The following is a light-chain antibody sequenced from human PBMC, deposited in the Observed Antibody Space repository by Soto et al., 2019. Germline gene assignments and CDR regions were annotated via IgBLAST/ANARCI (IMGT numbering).Light chain of an antibody. J-gene: IGKJ5*01. Sequence: IQVTQSASSLSSXXXXXXAVSCRASQGIATGLAWYQQKPGAPPKLLIYDASTLERGIPSRFSGRGSGTHFILTINILQPEDFATYYCQQFNSLFGQGTRLEI. CDR3: QQFNSL. CDR2: DAS. V-gene: IGKV1-13*02. CDR1: QGIATG.